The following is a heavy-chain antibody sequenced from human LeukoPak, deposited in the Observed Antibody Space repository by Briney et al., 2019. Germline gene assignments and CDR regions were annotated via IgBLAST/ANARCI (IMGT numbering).Heavy chain of an antibody. D-gene: IGHD2-15*01. Sequence: PGVSLRLSCAASGFTFSNFGMSWVRQAPGKALEWVSTISGNAVATYYADSGKGPLTISRDNYNNTLYLQINSLEVEDTAIYYCAKRGSGTLLPTYYYYMDVWGKGTTVTVSS. CDR1: GFTFSNFG. CDR2: ISGNAVAT. J-gene: IGHJ6*03. V-gene: IGHV3-23*01. CDR3: AKRGSGTLLPTYYYYMDV.